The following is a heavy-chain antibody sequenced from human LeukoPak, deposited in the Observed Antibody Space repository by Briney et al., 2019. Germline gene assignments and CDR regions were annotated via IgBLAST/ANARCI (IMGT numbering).Heavy chain of an antibody. D-gene: IGHD6-19*01. CDR3: ARDEPTAVAGTLLLDAFDI. Sequence: GGSLRLSCAASGFTFSSYSMNWVRQAPGKGLEWVSYISSSSSTIYYADSVKGRFTISRDNAKNSLYLQMNSLRAEDTAVYYCARDEPTAVAGTLLLDAFDIWGQGTMVTVSS. CDR1: GFTFSSYS. V-gene: IGHV3-48*01. J-gene: IGHJ3*02. CDR2: ISSSSSTI.